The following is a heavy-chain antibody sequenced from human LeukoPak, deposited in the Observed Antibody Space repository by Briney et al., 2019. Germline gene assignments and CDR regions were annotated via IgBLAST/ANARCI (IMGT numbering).Heavy chain of an antibody. Sequence: ASVKVSCKASGDKFSAYVFTWVRQAPGQGLEWMGRIIPIVGVTKYAQKFQGRVTMTEDTSTDTAYMELSSLRSEDTAVYYCATARGGGNFYYFDYWGQGTLVTVSS. D-gene: IGHD4-23*01. CDR1: GDKFSAYV. V-gene: IGHV1-69*04. CDR3: ATARGGGNFYYFDY. CDR2: IIPIVGVT. J-gene: IGHJ4*02.